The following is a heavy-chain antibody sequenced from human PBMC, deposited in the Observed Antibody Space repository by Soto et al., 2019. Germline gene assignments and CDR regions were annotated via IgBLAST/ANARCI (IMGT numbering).Heavy chain of an antibody. CDR2: ISGDSART. D-gene: IGHD2-15*01. V-gene: IGHV3-23*01. J-gene: IGHJ1*01. CDR3: VKGGWLDF. Sequence: EVQLLESGGGLVQPGGSLRLSCAASGFSFSNFEMSWVSQAPGRGLEWVSFISGDSARTYYADAVKGRFTISRDNSKHTLYLQMNSLTAEDTAVYACVKGGWLDFWGQGTPVTVSS. CDR1: GFSFSNFE.